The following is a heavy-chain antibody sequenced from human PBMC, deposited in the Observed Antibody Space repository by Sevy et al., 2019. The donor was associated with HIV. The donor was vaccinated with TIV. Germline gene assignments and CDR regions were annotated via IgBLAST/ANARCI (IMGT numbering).Heavy chain of an antibody. Sequence: GGSLRLSCAASGFTFNDYNLSWIRQAPGKGLEWVSNISTSTSTTTIYYADSVKGRFTISRDNAKNSIYLQMNSLRVDETAVYYCARAAGWFDAWGQGTLVTVSS. CDR3: ARAAGWFDA. CDR1: GFTFNDYN. CDR2: ISTSTSTTTI. V-gene: IGHV3-11*01. J-gene: IGHJ5*02.